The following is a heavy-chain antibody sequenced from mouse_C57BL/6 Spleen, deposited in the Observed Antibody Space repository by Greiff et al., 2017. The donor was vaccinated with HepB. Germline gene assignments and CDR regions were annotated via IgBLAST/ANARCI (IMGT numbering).Heavy chain of an antibody. D-gene: IGHD1-1*01. Sequence: ESGAELVRPGSSVKLSCKASGYTFTSYWMHWVKQRPIQGLEWIGNIDPSDSETHYNQKFKDKATLTVDKSSSTAYMQLSSLTSEDSAVYYCARGNYYYGSSYYYFDYWGQGTTLTVSS. CDR3: ARGNYYYGSSYYYFDY. J-gene: IGHJ2*01. V-gene: IGHV1-52*01. CDR1: GYTFTSYW. CDR2: IDPSDSET.